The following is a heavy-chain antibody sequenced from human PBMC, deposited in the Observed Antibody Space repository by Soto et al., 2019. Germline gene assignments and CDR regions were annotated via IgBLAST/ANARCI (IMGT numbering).Heavy chain of an antibody. D-gene: IGHD5-18*01. CDR3: ARDPLWGTAMVIWYFDL. CDR2: INSDGSTT. V-gene: IGHV3-74*01. J-gene: IGHJ2*01. Sequence: GGSLRLSCAASGFTFTNYWMHWVRQAPGKGLVWVSRINSDGSTTNYADSVKGRFTISRDNSKNTLYLQMNSLRAEDTAVYYCARDPLWGTAMVIWYFDLWGRGTLVTVSS. CDR1: GFTFTNYW.